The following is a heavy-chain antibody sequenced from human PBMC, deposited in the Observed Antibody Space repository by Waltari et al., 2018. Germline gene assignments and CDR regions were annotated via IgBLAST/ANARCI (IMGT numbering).Heavy chain of an antibody. J-gene: IGHJ3*02. V-gene: IGHV4-4*07. CDR3: ARAAFDAFDI. CDR1: CGSISSYY. D-gene: IGHD2-15*01. CDR2: IYTSGST. Sequence: QVPLQESGPGLVKPSETLSLNCTFSCGSISSYYLICIRHPAGKGLEWIGRIYTSGSTNYNPSPKSRVTMSVDTSKNQFSLKLSSVSAADTAVYYCARAAFDAFDIWGQGTMVTVSS.